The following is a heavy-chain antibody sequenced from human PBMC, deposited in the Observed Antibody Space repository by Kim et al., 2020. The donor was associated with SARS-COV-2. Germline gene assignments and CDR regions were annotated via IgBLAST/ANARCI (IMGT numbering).Heavy chain of an antibody. CDR3: ARTHISARLRSNWFDP. CDR2: INHSGST. V-gene: IGHV4-34*01. Sequence: SQTLSLTCAVYGGSFSGYYWSWIRQPPGKGLEWIGEINHSGSTNYNPSLKSRVTISVDTSKNQFSLKLSSVTAADTAVYYCARTHISARLRSNWFDPWGQGTLVTVSS. J-gene: IGHJ5*02. CDR1: GGSFSGYY. D-gene: IGHD4-17*01.